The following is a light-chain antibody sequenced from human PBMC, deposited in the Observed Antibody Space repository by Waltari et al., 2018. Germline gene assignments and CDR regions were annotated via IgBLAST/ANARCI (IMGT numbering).Light chain of an antibody. CDR2: DVT. CDR1: SSDIGDYNH. CDR3: CSYAGGFVYV. Sequence: QSALTQPRSVSGSPGQSVAISCTGTSSDIGDYNHVSWYQQHPGKAPKLMIYDVTKRPSGVPDRFSCSKSGNTASLTISGLQAEDEADYYCCSYAGGFVYVFGTGTKVTVL. J-gene: IGLJ1*01. V-gene: IGLV2-11*01.